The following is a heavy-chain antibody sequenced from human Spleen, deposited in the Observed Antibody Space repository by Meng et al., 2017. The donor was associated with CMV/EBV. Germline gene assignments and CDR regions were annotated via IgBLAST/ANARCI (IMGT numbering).Heavy chain of an antibody. V-gene: IGHV4-34*01. Sequence: VAVPEWGPGLLKPPELLSLPCAVHGGSFGGCYWSWIRQPPGKGLEWIGEINQSGSTNYNPSLKSRVTISVDTSKNQFSLKLSSVTAADTAVYYCARGPKIEWLRWGYGNFDYWGQGTLVTVSS. CDR1: GGSFGGCY. CDR2: INQSGST. D-gene: IGHD5-12*01. J-gene: IGHJ4*02. CDR3: ARGPKIEWLRWGYGNFDY.